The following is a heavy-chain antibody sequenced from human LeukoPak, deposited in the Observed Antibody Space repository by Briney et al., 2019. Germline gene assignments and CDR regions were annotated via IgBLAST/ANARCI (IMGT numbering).Heavy chain of an antibody. D-gene: IGHD3-10*01. V-gene: IGHV3-7*01. CDR3: ARSGSGSYYYYYAMDV. CDR2: IKQDGSEM. CDR1: GFTFSSYW. J-gene: IGHJ6*02. Sequence: GSLRLSCAASGFTFSSYWMSWVRQAPGKGLEWVANIKQDGSEMHYVDFVKGRFTISRDNAEKSLYLQMNSLRAEDTAVYYCARSGSGSYYYYYAMDVWGQGTTVTVSS.